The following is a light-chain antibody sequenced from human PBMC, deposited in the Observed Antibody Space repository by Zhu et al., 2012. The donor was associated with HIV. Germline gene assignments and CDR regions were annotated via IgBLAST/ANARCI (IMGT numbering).Light chain of an antibody. Sequence: IVLTQSPATLSLSPGERATVSCRASRSVSSFLAWYQQKPGQAPRLLIYDASKRAAGIPPRFSGSGSGTDFTLTISSLEPEDFALYYCQQRVNWPLTFGGGIKGGDQT. CDR2: DAS. CDR1: RSVSSF. V-gene: IGKV3-11*01. CDR3: QQRVNWPLT. J-gene: IGKJ4*01.